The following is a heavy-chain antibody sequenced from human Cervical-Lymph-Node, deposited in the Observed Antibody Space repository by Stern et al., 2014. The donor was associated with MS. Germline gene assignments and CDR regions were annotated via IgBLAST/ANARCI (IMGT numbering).Heavy chain of an antibody. CDR1: GFNFINYW. CDR2: IYPADSDT. CDR3: ARHTAGDWYFDL. Sequence: EVQLVESGAEVKKPGESLRISCKGFGFNFINYWIGWVRHMPGKGLEWMGTIYPADSDTKYSPSFQGQVTISADKSISTAYLQWSSLKASDTAMYYCARHTAGDWYFDLWGRGTLVTVSS. J-gene: IGHJ2*01. D-gene: IGHD5-18*01. V-gene: IGHV5-51*01.